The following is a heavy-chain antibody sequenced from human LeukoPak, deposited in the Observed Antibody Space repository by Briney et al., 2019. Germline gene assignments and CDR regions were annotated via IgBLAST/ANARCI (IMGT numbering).Heavy chain of an antibody. CDR1: GFSISSYY. CDR3: ARGADSSGYYSIFFFDY. J-gene: IGHJ4*02. CDR2: IYYSGST. V-gene: IGHV4-59*01. Sequence: PSETLSLTCTASGFSISSYYWNWIRQPPGKGLEWIGYIYYSGSTNYNPSLMSRVTISVDTTKNHVSLKLSSVTAADTAVYYCARGADSSGYYSIFFFDYGGQETLVTVSS. D-gene: IGHD3-22*01.